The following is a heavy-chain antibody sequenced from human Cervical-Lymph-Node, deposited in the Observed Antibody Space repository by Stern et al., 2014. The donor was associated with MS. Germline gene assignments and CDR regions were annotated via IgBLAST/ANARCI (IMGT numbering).Heavy chain of an antibody. CDR2: IYYSGST. CDR1: GGSVSSGSYY. D-gene: IGHD6-19*01. CDR3: ARAVAGTLGY. J-gene: IGHJ4*02. V-gene: IGHV4-61*01. Sequence: QLQLQESGPGLVKPSETLSLTCTVSGGSVSSGSYYWSWIRQPPGKGLEWIGYIYYSGSTNYNPSLKSRVTISVDTSKNQFSLKLSSVTAADTAVYYCARAVAGTLGYWGQGTLVTVSS.